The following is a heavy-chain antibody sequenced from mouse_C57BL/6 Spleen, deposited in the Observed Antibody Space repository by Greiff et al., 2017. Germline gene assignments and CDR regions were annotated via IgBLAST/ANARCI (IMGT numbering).Heavy chain of an antibody. CDR1: GFSFTSYG. Sequence: QVQLQQSGPGLVQPSQCLSITCTASGFSFTSYGVHWVRQSPGKGLEWLGVIWSGGSTDYNAAFISRLSISKDNSKSQVFFKMNSLQADDTAIYYCARSLLSNYYAMDYWGQGTSVTVSS. CDR3: ARSLLSNYYAMDY. J-gene: IGHJ4*01. CDR2: IWSGGST. V-gene: IGHV2-2*01. D-gene: IGHD2-10*01.